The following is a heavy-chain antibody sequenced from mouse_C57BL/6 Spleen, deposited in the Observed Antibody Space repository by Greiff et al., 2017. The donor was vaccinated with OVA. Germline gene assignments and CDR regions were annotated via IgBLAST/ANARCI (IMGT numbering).Heavy chain of an antibody. J-gene: IGHJ3*01. CDR3: ANSNPFAY. D-gene: IGHD2-5*01. V-gene: IGHV1-69*02. CDR1: GYTFTSYW. CDR2: IDPSDSYT. Sequence: QVQLQQPGAELVKPGASVKLSCKASGYTFTSYWMHWVKQRPGRGLEWIGRIDPSDSYTNYNQKFKGKATLTVDTSSSTAYMQLSSLTSEDSAVYYCANSNPFAYWGQGTLVTVSA.